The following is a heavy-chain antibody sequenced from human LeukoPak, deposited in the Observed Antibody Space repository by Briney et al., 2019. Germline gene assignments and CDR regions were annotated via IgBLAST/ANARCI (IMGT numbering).Heavy chain of an antibody. J-gene: IGHJ4*02. CDR3: ARPQYSSSWTNFDY. CDR2: IYYSGST. Sequence: SSETLSLTCTVSGXSISSSSYYWGWIRQPPGKGLEWIGSIYYSGSTYYNPSLKSRVTISVDTSKNQFSLKLSSVTAADTAVYYCARPQYSSSWTNFDYWGQGILVTVSS. CDR1: GXSISSSSYY. V-gene: IGHV4-39*01. D-gene: IGHD6-13*01.